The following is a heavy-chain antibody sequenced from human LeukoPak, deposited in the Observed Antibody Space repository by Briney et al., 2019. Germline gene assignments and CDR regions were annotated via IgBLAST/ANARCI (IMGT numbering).Heavy chain of an antibody. Sequence: GESLRLSCAASGFTFSSYAMSWVRQAPGKGLEWVSAISGSGGSTYYADSVKGRFTISRDNSKNTLYLQMNSLRAEDTAVYYCARDPYSGGYGDYYYYYMDLWGQGTTVTISS. CDR3: ARDPYSGGYGDYYYYYMDL. D-gene: IGHD1-26*01. CDR1: GFTFSSYA. J-gene: IGHJ6*03. CDR2: ISGSGGST. V-gene: IGHV3-23*01.